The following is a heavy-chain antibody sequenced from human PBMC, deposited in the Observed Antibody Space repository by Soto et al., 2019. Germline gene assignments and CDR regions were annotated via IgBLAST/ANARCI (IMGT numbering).Heavy chain of an antibody. CDR2: IIPILGIA. Sequence: QVQLVQSGAEVKKPGSSVKVSCKASGGTFSSYTISWVRQAPGQGLEWMGRIIPILGIANYAQKFQGRVTITADKSTSTAYMELSSLRSEDTAVDYCASPNPQRGSGVLFDYWGQGTLVTVSS. CDR1: GGTFSSYT. V-gene: IGHV1-69*02. D-gene: IGHD2-8*01. J-gene: IGHJ4*02. CDR3: ASPNPQRGSGVLFDY.